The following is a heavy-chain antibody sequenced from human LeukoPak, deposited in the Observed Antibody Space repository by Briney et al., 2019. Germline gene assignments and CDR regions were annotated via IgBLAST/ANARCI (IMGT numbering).Heavy chain of an antibody. Sequence: PGGSLRLSCAASGFTFSSCEMNWVRQAPGKGLEWVSGINWNGGSTGYADSVKGRFTISRDNAKNSLYLQMNSLRAEDTALYYCARVYTAMAYGVLWFDPWGQGTLVTVSS. CDR1: GFTFSSCE. V-gene: IGHV3-20*04. D-gene: IGHD5-18*01. CDR3: ARVYTAMAYGVLWFDP. CDR2: INWNGGST. J-gene: IGHJ5*02.